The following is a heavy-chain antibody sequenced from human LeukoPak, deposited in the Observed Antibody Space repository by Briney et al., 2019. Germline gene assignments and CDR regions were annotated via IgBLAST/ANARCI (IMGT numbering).Heavy chain of an antibody. D-gene: IGHD1-20*01. CDR1: GGSISSSNW. Sequence: SGTLSLTCAVSGGSISSSNWWSWVRQPPGKGLEWIGEIYHSGSTNYNPSLKSRVTISVDTSKNQFSLKLSSVTAADTAVYYCARANDNWNVGNWFDPWGQGTLVTVSS. CDR2: IYHSGST. J-gene: IGHJ5*02. CDR3: ARANDNWNVGNWFDP. V-gene: IGHV4-4*02.